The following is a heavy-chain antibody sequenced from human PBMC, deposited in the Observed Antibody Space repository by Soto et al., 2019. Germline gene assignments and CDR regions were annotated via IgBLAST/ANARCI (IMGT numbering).Heavy chain of an antibody. CDR1: GITVSNVW. V-gene: IGHV3-15*01. Sequence: PGGSLRLSCAVSGITVSNVWMTWIRQAPGKGPEWVGRINSKADGSTKEYGTPVKDRLIISRDDSKNKVDLQMHAMRTEDTAFYYCATPHPVIHGYGXWGHGALVTVSX. CDR3: ATPHPVIHGYGX. J-gene: IGHJ4*01. D-gene: IGHD5-18*01. CDR2: INSKADGSTK.